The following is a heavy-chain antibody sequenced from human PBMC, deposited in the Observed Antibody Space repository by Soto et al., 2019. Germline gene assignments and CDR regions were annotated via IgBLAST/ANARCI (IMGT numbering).Heavy chain of an antibody. V-gene: IGHV1-69*02. CDR1: GGTFSSYT. CDR3: ARSGAYYYYGMDV. CDR2: IIPILGIA. J-gene: IGHJ6*02. Sequence: QVQLVQSGAEVKKPGSSVKVSCKASGGTFSSYTISWVRQAPGQGLEWMGRIIPILGIANYAQKFQGRVTXTXDXXTSTAYMELSSLRSEDTAVYYCARSGAYYYYGMDVWGQGTTVTVSS.